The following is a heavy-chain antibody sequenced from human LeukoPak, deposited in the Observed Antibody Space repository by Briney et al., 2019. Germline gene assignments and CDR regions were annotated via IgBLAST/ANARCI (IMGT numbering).Heavy chain of an antibody. Sequence: GGSLRLSCAASGFTFSSYSMNWVRQAPGKGLEWVSYISSSSTIYYADSVKGRFTISRDNAKNSLYLQMNSLRAEDTAVYYCAREGYSSGWYGSPMDYYYYGMDVWGQGTTVTVSS. D-gene: IGHD6-19*01. J-gene: IGHJ6*02. V-gene: IGHV3-48*04. CDR1: GFTFSSYS. CDR2: ISSSSTI. CDR3: AREGYSSGWYGSPMDYYYYGMDV.